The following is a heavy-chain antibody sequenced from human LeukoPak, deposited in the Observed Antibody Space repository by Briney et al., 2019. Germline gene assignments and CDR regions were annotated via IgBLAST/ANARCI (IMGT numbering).Heavy chain of an antibody. Sequence: GASVKVSCKASGYTFTSYGISWVRQAPGQGLEWMGWISAYNGNTNYAQKLQGRVTMTRDTSVSTAYMELSRLTSDDTAVYYCARDLQGNVAVPAAILGDWGQGGLVTVSS. J-gene: IGHJ4*02. D-gene: IGHD2-2*01. CDR3: ARDLQGNVAVPAAILGD. CDR1: GYTFTSYG. V-gene: IGHV1-18*01. CDR2: ISAYNGNT.